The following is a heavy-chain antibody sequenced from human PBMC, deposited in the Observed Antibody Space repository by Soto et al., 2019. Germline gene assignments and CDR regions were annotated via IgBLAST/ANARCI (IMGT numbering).Heavy chain of an antibody. J-gene: IGHJ4*02. Sequence: ASVKVSCKASGGTFSSYAISWVRQAPGQGLEWMGGIIPIFGTANYAQKFQGRVTITADESTSTAYMELSSLRSEDTAVYYCARDPPRVGAQWGQGTLVTVSS. D-gene: IGHD1-26*01. V-gene: IGHV1-69*13. CDR3: ARDPPRVGAQ. CDR1: GGTFSSYA. CDR2: IIPIFGTA.